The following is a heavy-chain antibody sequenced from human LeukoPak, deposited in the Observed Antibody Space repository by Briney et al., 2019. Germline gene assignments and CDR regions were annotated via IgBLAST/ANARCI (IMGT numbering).Heavy chain of an antibody. J-gene: IGHJ4*02. CDR2: MKPDGSEK. CDR1: GFTFSSSW. D-gene: IGHD2-21*01. V-gene: IGHV3-7*01. Sequence: GGSLRLSCAASGFTFSSSWMSWVRQAPGKGLEWVANMKPDGSEKYYVDSVKGRFTISRDNARNSLYLEMKSLRAEDTALYYCGRGRGCDFGGQGPRVPVPS. CDR3: GRGRGCDF.